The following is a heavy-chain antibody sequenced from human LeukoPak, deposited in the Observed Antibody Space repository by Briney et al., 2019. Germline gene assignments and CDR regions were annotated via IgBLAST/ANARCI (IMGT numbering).Heavy chain of an antibody. CDR1: GFTFSSYG. CDR2: ISYDGSNK. V-gene: IGHV3-30*18. J-gene: IGHJ4*02. D-gene: IGHD1-26*01. Sequence: GGSLRLSCAASGFTFSSYGMHWVRQAPGKGLEWVAVISYDGSNKYYADSVKGRFTISRDNSKNTLYLQMNSLRAEDTAVYYCAKDRGSLYYFDYWGQGTLVTISS. CDR3: AKDRGSLYYFDY.